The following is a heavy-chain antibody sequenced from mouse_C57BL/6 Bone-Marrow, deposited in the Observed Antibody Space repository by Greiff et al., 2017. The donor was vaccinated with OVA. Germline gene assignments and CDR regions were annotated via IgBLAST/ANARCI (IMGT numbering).Heavy chain of an antibody. CDR2: IDPENGDT. Sequence: EVQLQQSGAELVRPGASVKLSCTASGFNIKDDYMHWVKQRPEQGLEWIGWIDPENGDTEYASKFQGKATITADTSSNTAYLQLSSLTSEDTAVYYCTTGQRGSSYVEDYWGQGTTLTVSS. CDR1: GFNIKDDY. CDR3: TTGQRGSSYVEDY. J-gene: IGHJ2*01. V-gene: IGHV14-4*01. D-gene: IGHD1-1*01.